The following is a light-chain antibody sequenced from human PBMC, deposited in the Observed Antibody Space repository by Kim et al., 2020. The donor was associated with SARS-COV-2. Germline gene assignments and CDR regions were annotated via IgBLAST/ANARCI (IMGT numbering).Light chain of an antibody. V-gene: IGKV3-11*01. J-gene: IGKJ4*01. CDR1: QSLDTY. Sequence: LSPGERATLSCRASQSLDTYLAWYQQRPGQAPRLLIYDASNRATGIPARFSGSGSGTGFTLTISSLEPEDFAVYYCQQRSNWPLTFGGGTKVDIK. CDR3: QQRSNWPLT. CDR2: DAS.